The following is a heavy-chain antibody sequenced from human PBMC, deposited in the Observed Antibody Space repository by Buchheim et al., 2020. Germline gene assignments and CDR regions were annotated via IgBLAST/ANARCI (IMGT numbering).Heavy chain of an antibody. CDR1: GFTFSSYA. V-gene: IGHV3-30-3*01. Sequence: QVQLVESGGGVVQPGRSLRLSCAASGFTFSSYAMHWVRQAPGKGLEWVAVISYDGSNKYYADSVKGRFTISRDNSKNTLYLQMNSLRAEDTAVYYCAKDLGLAMVRGVSNPYYYYGMDVWGQGTT. CDR3: AKDLGLAMVRGVSNPYYYYGMDV. D-gene: IGHD3-10*01. J-gene: IGHJ6*02. CDR2: ISYDGSNK.